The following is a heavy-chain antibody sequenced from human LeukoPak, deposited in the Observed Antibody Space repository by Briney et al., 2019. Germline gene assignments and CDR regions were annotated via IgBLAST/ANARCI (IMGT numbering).Heavy chain of an antibody. Sequence: GSSVKVSCKASGGTFSSYAISWVRQAPGQGLEWMGRIIPILGIANYAQKFQGRVTITADKSTSTAYMELSSLRSEDTAVYYCARAGDCSSTRTCCYYGMDVWGQGTTVTVSS. J-gene: IGHJ6*02. CDR1: GGTFSSYA. CDR3: ARAGDCSSTRTCCYYGMDV. D-gene: IGHD2-2*01. CDR2: IIPILGIA. V-gene: IGHV1-69*04.